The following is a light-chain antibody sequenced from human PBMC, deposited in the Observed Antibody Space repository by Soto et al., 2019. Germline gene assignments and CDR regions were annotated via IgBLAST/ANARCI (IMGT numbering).Light chain of an antibody. CDR2: DAS. CDR3: QQYTSYSWT. Sequence: DIQMTQSPSTLSASVGDRVTTTCRASQSISSWLAWYQQNPGKAPKLLIYDASSLESGVPSRFSGSGSGTEFTLTISSLQPDDFATYYCQQYTSYSWTFGQGTKVDIK. CDR1: QSISSW. V-gene: IGKV1-5*01. J-gene: IGKJ1*01.